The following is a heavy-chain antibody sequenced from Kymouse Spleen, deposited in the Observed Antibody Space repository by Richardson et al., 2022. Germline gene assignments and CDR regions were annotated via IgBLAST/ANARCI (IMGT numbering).Heavy chain of an antibody. CDR2: INHSGST. CDR3: ARDYSNYLDY. Sequence: QVQLQQWGAGLLKPSETLSLTCAVYGGSFSGYYWSWIRQPPGKGLEWIGEINHSGSTNYNPSLKSRVTISVDTSKNQFSLKLSSVTAADTAVYYCARDYSNYLDYWGQGTLVTVSS. J-gene: IGHJ4*02. D-gene: IGHD4-11,IGHD4-11*01. V-gene: IGHV4-34*01. CDR1: GGSFSGYY.